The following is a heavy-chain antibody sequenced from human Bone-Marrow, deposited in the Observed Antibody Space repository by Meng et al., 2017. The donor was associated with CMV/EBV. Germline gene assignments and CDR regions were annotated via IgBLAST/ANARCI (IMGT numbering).Heavy chain of an antibody. CDR2: ISYDGSNK. Sequence: LSLTCAASGFTFSSYAMHWVRQAPGKGLEWVAVISYDGSNKYYADSVKGRFTISRDNSKNTLYLQMNSLRAEDTAVYYCAKDGSTSFYYNYGMDVWGQGTTVTVSS. V-gene: IGHV3-30*04. CDR3: AKDGSTSFYYNYGMDV. CDR1: GFTFSSYA. D-gene: IGHD2-2*01. J-gene: IGHJ6*02.